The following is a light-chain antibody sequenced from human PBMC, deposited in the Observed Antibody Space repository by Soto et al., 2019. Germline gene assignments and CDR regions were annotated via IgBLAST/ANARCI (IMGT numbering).Light chain of an antibody. V-gene: IGKV3-20*01. CDR2: ATS. Sequence: EIVLTQPPATPSSSPGERATLSCRASQSISSRYLAWYQLKPGQAPRPLLYATSRSATGSPDRFSGSGSGTDFTFTISRLEPEDLAVYYCQQYGSSLHTFGQGTKLEIK. CDR1: QSISSRY. CDR3: QQYGSSLHT. J-gene: IGKJ2*01.